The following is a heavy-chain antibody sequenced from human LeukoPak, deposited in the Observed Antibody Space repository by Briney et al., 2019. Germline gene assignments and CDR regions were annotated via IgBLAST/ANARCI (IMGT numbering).Heavy chain of an antibody. V-gene: IGHV3-30*01. J-gene: IGHJ5*02. CDR2: LSYEGSNE. CDR1: GFTVSSYA. D-gene: IGHD3-10*01. Sequence: GGCLRLSCAASGFTVSSYAMHWVRQAPGKGLEWVAALSYEGSNEYYAVSVKGRFTISRDNSKNTLHLQMNSLRAEDMAVYYCARGRQYFYGSGILGWIDPWGQGTLVTVSS. CDR3: ARGRQYFYGSGILGWIDP.